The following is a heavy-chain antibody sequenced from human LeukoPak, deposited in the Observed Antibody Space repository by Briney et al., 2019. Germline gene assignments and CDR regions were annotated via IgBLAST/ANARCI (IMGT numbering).Heavy chain of an antibody. V-gene: IGHV4-59*01. CDR2: FYYNGGT. CDR1: GDSISSYY. CDR3: ARGLWFGEFVIDP. J-gene: IGHJ5*02. D-gene: IGHD3-10*01. Sequence: PSETLSLTCTVSGDSISSYYWSWIRRPPGKGLEWIGYFYYNGGTNYSPSLKSRVTMSVDTSKNQVSLSLTSVTAADTAVYYCARGLWFGEFVIDPWGQGTLVTVSS.